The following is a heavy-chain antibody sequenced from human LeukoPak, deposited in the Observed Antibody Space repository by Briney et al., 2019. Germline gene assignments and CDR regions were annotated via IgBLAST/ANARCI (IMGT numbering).Heavy chain of an antibody. V-gene: IGHV1-3*01. J-gene: IGHJ5*02. D-gene: IGHD3-10*01. CDR3: ARDPSDLLWFGELFVWFDP. CDR1: GYTFTSYA. Sequence: ASVKVSCKASGYTFTSYALHWVRQAPGQRLGWMGGFNPGNGNTKYSQKFQGRVTITRDTSASTAYMELSSLRSEDTAVYYCARDPSDLLWFGELFVWFDPWGQGTLVTVSS. CDR2: FNPGNGNT.